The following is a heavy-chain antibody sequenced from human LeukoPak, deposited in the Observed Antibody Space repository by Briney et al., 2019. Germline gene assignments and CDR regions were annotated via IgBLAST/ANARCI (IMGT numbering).Heavy chain of an antibody. D-gene: IGHD2-15*01. CDR3: AKELRPNDY. V-gene: IGHV3-23*01. CDR2: ISRSGDRT. Sequence: GGSLRLSCAASGITLSDSAMSWVRQAPGKGLEWVSAISRSGDRTFYADSVKGRFTISRDSSIDTLFLQMNSLRAEDTAVYFCAKELRPNDYWGQGTLVTVSS. J-gene: IGHJ4*02. CDR1: GITLSDSA.